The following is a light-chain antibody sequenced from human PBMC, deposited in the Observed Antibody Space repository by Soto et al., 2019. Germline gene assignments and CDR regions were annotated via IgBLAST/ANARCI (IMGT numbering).Light chain of an antibody. CDR2: NDN. Sequence: QSVLAQPPSASGTPGQRVTISCSGSTSNIGSNLASWYQQLPGSAPKLLIYNDNERPSGVPDRFSGSKSGTSASLGISGLRSEDKAHYFCAVWDDSLSGVVFGGGTKVTVL. V-gene: IGLV1-47*02. CDR3: AVWDDSLSGVV. J-gene: IGLJ2*01. CDR1: TSNIGSNL.